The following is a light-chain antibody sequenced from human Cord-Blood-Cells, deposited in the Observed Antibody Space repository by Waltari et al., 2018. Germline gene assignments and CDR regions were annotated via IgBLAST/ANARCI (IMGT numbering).Light chain of an antibody. CDR1: TLGEKY. CDR2: QAS. J-gene: IGLJ3*02. Sequence: SYELTQPPSVSVSPGQTASITCSGDTLGEKYACWYQQKPGQSPVLVIYQASKRPSGIPERFSGSNSGNTATLTISGTQAMDEADYYCQAWDSSTAWVFGGGTKLTVL. V-gene: IGLV3-1*01. CDR3: QAWDSSTAWV.